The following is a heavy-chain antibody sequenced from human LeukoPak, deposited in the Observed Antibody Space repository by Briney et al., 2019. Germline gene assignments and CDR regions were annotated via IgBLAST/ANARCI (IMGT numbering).Heavy chain of an antibody. D-gene: IGHD2-2*01. V-gene: IGHV1-18*01. CDR3: ARWAVVVPASTEADY. CDR2: ISGYNGKT. Sequence: GGSVKVSCKASGYTFTIFGIGWVRQAPGQGLEWMGWISGYNGKTNYAQKFQGRVTMTTDTSTSTAYMELRRLRSDDTAVYYCARWAVVVPASTEADYWGQGTLVTVSS. CDR1: GYTFTIFG. J-gene: IGHJ4*02.